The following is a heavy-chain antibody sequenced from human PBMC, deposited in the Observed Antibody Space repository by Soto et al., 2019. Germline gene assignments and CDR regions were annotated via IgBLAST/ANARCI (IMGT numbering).Heavy chain of an antibody. V-gene: IGHV3-21*01. Sequence: GGSLRLSCAAAGFTFSSYSMNWVRQAPGKGLEWVSSISSSSSYIYYADSVKGRFTISRDNAKNSLYLQMNSLRAEDTAVYYCARDIARQFDYWGQGTLVTVSS. CDR1: GFTFSSYS. CDR2: ISSSSSYI. CDR3: ARDIARQFDY. D-gene: IGHD6-13*01. J-gene: IGHJ4*02.